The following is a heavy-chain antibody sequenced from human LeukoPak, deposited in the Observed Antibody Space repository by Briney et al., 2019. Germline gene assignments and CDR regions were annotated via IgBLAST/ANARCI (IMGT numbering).Heavy chain of an antibody. CDR3: TRHQQAAPFDP. V-gene: IGHV3-73*01. CDR1: GFTFSGSA. J-gene: IGHJ5*02. D-gene: IGHD2-15*01. CDR2: IRSKANSYAT. Sequence: GGSLRLSCAASGFTFSGSAMHWVRQASGKGLEWVGRIRSKANSYATAYAASVKGRFTISRDDSKNTLYLQMNSLKTEDTAVYYCTRHQQAAPFDPWGQGTLVTVSS.